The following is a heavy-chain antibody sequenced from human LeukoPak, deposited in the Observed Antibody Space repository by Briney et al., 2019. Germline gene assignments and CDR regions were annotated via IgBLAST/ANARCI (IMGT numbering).Heavy chain of an antibody. CDR2: IYYSGST. V-gene: IGHV4-59*01. J-gene: IGHJ4*02. CDR3: ARVGSSGYYYGGDFDY. CDR1: GGSISSYY. D-gene: IGHD3-22*01. Sequence: SETLSLTCTVSGGSISSYYWSWIRQPPGKGLEWIGYIYYSGSTNYNPSLKSRVTISVDTSKNQFSLKLSSVTAADTAVYYCARVGSSGYYYGGDFDYWGQGTLVTVFS.